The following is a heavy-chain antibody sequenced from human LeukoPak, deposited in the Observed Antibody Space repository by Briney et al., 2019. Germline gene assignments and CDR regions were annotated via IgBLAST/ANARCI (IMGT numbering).Heavy chain of an antibody. CDR2: IRYDGSNK. V-gene: IGHV3-30*02. D-gene: IGHD3-22*01. CDR1: GFTFSTYG. CDR3: AKMADSSGYYWWAKTTEDY. J-gene: IGHJ4*02. Sequence: PGGSLRLSCAASGFTFSTYGLQWVRQAPGKGLEWVAFIRYDGSNKYYADSVKGRFTISRDNSKNTLYLQMNSLRAEDTAVYYCAKMADSSGYYWWAKTTEDYWGQGTLVTVSS.